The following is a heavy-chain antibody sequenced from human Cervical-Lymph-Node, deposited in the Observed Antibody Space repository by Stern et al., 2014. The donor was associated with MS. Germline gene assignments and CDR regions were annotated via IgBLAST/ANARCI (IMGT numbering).Heavy chain of an antibody. Sequence: QLQLQESGPGLVKPSQTLSLTCTVSGGSISSGGYYWSWIRQHPGKGLEWIGYIYYSRSTYYNPSLKSRVTISVDTSKNQFSLKLSSVTAADTAVYYCARGGIAAAGYFDYWGQGTLVTVSS. D-gene: IGHD6-13*01. CDR1: GGSISSGGYY. CDR2: IYYSRST. CDR3: ARGGIAAAGYFDY. J-gene: IGHJ4*02. V-gene: IGHV4-31*03.